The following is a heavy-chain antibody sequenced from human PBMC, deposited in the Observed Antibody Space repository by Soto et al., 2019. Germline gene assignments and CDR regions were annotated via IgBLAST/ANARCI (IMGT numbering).Heavy chain of an antibody. CDR2: IVFGCDGA. J-gene: IGHJ4*02. CDR1: GFTFSNYA. Sequence: EVQLLESGGGLVQPGGSLSLSCAASGFTFSNYAMSWVRQAPKTGLEWVAGIVFGCDGAFSSDSVKGRFTISRDNSRNTLYFEMNSLRVENAAVYYCAKAWALFGQPYLDYWGQGILVTVSS. V-gene: IGHV3-23*01. CDR3: AKAWALFGQPYLDY. D-gene: IGHD1-26*01.